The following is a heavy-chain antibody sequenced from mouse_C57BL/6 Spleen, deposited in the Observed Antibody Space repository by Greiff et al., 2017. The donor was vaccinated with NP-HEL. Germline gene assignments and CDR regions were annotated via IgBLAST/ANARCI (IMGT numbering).Heavy chain of an antibody. Sequence: QVQLKESGAELVRPGASVTLSCKASGYTFTDYEMHWVKQTPVHGLEWIGAIDPETGGTAYNQKFKGKAILTADKSSSTAYMELRSLTSEDSAVYYCTREGSSWGFAYWGQGTLVTVSA. CDR1: GYTFTDYE. CDR2: IDPETGGT. J-gene: IGHJ3*01. V-gene: IGHV1-15*01. CDR3: TREGSSWGFAY. D-gene: IGHD1-1*01.